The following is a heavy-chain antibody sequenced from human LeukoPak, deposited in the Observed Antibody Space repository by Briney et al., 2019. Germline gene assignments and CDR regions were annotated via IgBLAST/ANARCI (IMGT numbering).Heavy chain of an antibody. D-gene: IGHD3-16*01. Sequence: CETLALTCTVSGDSIRTYYWSWIRQPPGKGLEWIGYISDSGRTNYNPSLKSRVSISPDTSKNQLSLRLSSVTAADTAVYYCARQFALTWFDPWGQGALFSASS. V-gene: IGHV4-59*08. CDR3: ARQFALTWFDP. J-gene: IGHJ5*02. CDR1: GDSIRTYY. CDR2: ISDSGRT.